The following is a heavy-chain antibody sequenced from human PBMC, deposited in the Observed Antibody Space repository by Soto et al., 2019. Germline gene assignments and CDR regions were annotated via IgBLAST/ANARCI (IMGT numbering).Heavy chain of an antibody. CDR1: GFSFSKAW. D-gene: IGHD3-3*01. Sequence: GGSLRLSCAACGFSFSKAWMIWVRLTPGKGLEWVGRIKNKTDGGITDYPAPVRDRFTISRDDSGSTLYLQMNSLKSEDTAVYYCITDPYYDFWSGYHFDYWGQGTLVTVSS. J-gene: IGHJ4*02. CDR3: ITDPYYDFWSGYHFDY. V-gene: IGHV3-15*01. CDR2: IKNKTDGGIT.